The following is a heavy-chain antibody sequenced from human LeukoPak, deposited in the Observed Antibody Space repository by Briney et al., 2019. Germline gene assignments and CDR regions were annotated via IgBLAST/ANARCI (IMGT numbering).Heavy chain of an antibody. D-gene: IGHD2-15*01. V-gene: IGHV3-21*01. J-gene: IGHJ3*02. Sequence: GGSLRLSCAASGFTFSSYSMNWVCQAPGKGLEWVSSISSSSSYIYYADSVKGRFTISRDNAKNSLYLQMNSLRAENTAVYYCASVADRKSAFDIWGQGTMVTVSS. CDR3: ASVADRKSAFDI. CDR2: ISSSSSYI. CDR1: GFTFSSYS.